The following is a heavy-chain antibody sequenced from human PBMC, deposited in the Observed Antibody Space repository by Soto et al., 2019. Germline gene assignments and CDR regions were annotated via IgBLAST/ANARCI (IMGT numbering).Heavy chain of an antibody. CDR1: GYTFTSYA. J-gene: IGHJ4*02. D-gene: IGHD5-18*01. Sequence: QVQLVQSGAEVKKPGASVKISCKASGYTFTSYAIHWVRQAPGQRLEWMGWINAGNGNTKYSQKFQGRVTITRDTSASTAYMELSSLRVEDTAMYYCAREGYSYGYGAFDYWGQGTLVTVSS. V-gene: IGHV1-3*01. CDR2: INAGNGNT. CDR3: AREGYSYGYGAFDY.